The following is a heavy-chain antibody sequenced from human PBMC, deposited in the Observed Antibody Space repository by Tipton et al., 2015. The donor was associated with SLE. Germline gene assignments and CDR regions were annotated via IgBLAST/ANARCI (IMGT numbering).Heavy chain of an antibody. J-gene: IGHJ3*02. D-gene: IGHD2-8*01. CDR1: GFSVRNNY. V-gene: IGHV3-53*01. CDR3: AKDVGHCTNGGCLRYAFDI. Sequence: SLRLSCAASGFSVRNNYMSWVRQAPGKGLEWVSVIDSDAATYYADSVKGRFTISRDNSKNTLYLQMNSLRVEDTAVYYCAKDVGHCTNGGCLRYAFDIWGPGTRVTVSS. CDR2: IDSDAAT.